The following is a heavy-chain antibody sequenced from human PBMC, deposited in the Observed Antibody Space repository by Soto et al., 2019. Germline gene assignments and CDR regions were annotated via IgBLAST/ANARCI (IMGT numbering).Heavy chain of an antibody. V-gene: IGHV1-18*01. CDR3: ARTWGSTNDY. Sequence: GASVKVSCKASGYTFTIYDISWGRRAPGQGLEWMGWISGHNGETNYAQKLQGRVTMTIDTSTNTAHMEVSSLTSDDTAVYYCARTWGSTNDYWGRGTLVTVSS. J-gene: IGHJ4*02. D-gene: IGHD3-16*01. CDR1: GYTFTIYD. CDR2: ISGHNGET.